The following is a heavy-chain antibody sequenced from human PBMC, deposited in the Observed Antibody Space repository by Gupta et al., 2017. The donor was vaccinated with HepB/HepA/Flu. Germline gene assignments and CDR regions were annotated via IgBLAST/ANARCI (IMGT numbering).Heavy chain of an antibody. Sequence: EVQLVESGGGLVQPGESLRLSCAASGCTFSNYWMTWVRQAPGKGLEWVANIKQDGSEKYYVDSVKGRFTISRDNAKNSLYLQMNSLRAEDTAMYYCAGHDYWGQGTLVTVSS. CDR1: GCTFSNYW. V-gene: IGHV3-7*01. CDR2: IKQDGSEK. J-gene: IGHJ4*02. CDR3: AGHDY.